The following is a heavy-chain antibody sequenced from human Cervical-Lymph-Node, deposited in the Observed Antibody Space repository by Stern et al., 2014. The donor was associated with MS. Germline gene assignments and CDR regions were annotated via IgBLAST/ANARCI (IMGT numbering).Heavy chain of an antibody. CDR1: GFSFSNFG. V-gene: IGHV3-48*02. D-gene: IGHD6-19*01. J-gene: IGHJ4*02. Sequence: VQLVESGGGLVQPGGSLRLSCAASGFSFSNFGMHWVRQAPGQGMELVSYISGSGNTKYYADSVKGRFTISRDNARDSLNLQVNSLRDEDTAVYYCGRDRRWGKREAGPNYDSGGQGIRVTVSS. CDR3: GRDRRWGKREAGPNYDS. CDR2: ISGSGNTK.